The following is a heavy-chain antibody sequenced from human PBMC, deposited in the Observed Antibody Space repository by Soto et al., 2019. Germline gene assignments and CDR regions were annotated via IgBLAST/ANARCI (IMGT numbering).Heavy chain of an antibody. D-gene: IGHD3-22*01. V-gene: IGHV3-64D*08. Sequence: GGSLRLSCSASGFTFSSYAMHWVRQAPGKGLEYVSAISSNGGSTYYADSVKGRFTISRDNSKNTLYLQMSSLRAEDTAVYYCVKNYDSSGYLGHGDYYFDYWGQGTLVTVSS. CDR1: GFTFSSYA. CDR2: ISSNGGST. CDR3: VKNYDSSGYLGHGDYYFDY. J-gene: IGHJ4*02.